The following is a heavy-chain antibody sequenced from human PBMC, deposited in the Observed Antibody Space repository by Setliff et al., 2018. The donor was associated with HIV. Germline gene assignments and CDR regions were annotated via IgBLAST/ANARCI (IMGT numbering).Heavy chain of an antibody. D-gene: IGHD5-12*01. CDR2: INPSGGST. CDR1: GYTFTTYY. Sequence: SVKVSCKASGYTFTTYYIHWVRQAPGQGLEWLGVINPSGGSTSYAQKFQGRVTMTRGTSTGTVYMELRSLRSEDTAVYYCARVGERWLQFYYFDNWGQGTLVT. J-gene: IGHJ4*02. CDR3: ARVGERWLQFYYFDN. V-gene: IGHV1-46*01.